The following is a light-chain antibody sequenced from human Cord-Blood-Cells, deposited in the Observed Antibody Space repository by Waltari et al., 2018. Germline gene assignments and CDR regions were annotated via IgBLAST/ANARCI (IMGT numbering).Light chain of an antibody. CDR1: QSISSY. CDR3: QQSYSTPFT. V-gene: IGKV1-39*01. J-gene: IGKJ3*01. CDR2: AAS. Sequence: DIQMTQFLCSLSAPVGDRVTITCRASQSISSYLTWYQQKPGKAPKLLIYAASSLQSGVPSRFSGSGSGTDFTLTISSLQPEDFATYYCQQSYSTPFTFGPGTKVDIK.